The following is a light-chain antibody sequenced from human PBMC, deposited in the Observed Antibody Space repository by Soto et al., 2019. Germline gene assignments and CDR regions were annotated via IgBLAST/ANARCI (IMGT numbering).Light chain of an antibody. CDR2: LGS. CDR1: QTLLHGNGYNY. CDR3: MQGLRPMYT. V-gene: IGKV2-28*01. J-gene: IGKJ2*01. Sequence: IALTQSPLSLPVTPGEPASISCRSSQTLLHGNGYNYLDRYLQKPGQSPQLLIYLGSNRASGVPDMFSGRGSGRDVTLKISRVEAEDVGIFYCMQGLRPMYTFGQGTKLEIK.